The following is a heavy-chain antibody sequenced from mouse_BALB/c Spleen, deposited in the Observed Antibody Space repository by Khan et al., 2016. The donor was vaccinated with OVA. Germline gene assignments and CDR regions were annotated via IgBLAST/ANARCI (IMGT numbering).Heavy chain of an antibody. CDR3: ARNNYYGYYFDY. Sequence: VQLKESGPGLVKPSQSLSLTCTVTGYSITSNYAWNWIRQFPGNKLEWMGYISYSGYTSYNPSLKGRISITRDTSKNQFFLQLSSLTNEDTATYYCARNNYYGYYFDYWGPGTTLTVSS. J-gene: IGHJ2*01. D-gene: IGHD1-1*01. CDR1: GYSITSNYA. V-gene: IGHV3-2*02. CDR2: ISYSGYT.